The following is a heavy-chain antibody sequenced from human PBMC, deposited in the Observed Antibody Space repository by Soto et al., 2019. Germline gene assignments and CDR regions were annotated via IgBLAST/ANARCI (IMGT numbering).Heavy chain of an antibody. V-gene: IGHV1-46*01. D-gene: IGHD3-3*01. CDR1: GYTFTSYY. J-gene: IGHJ6*02. CDR3: ARLSPLWSGYSKGYGMDV. CDR2: INPSGGST. Sequence: QVQLVQSGAEVKKPGASVKVSCKASGYTFTSYYMHWVRQAPGQGLEWMGIINPSGGSTSCAQKFQGRVTMTRDTSTSTVYMELSSLRSEDTAVYYCARLSPLWSGYSKGYGMDVWGQGTTVTVSS.